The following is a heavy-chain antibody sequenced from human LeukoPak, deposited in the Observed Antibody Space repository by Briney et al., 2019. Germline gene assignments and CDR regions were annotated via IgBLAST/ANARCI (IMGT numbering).Heavy chain of an antibody. D-gene: IGHD6-13*01. CDR2: IKQDGSEK. CDR1: GFTFSSYW. V-gene: IGHV3-7*01. Sequence: PGGSLRLSCAASGFTFSSYWMSWVRRAPGKGLEWVANIKQDGSEKYYVDSVKGRFTISRDNAKNSLYLQMNSLRAEDTAVYYCARGSYSSSSPVAYWGQGTLVTVSS. CDR3: ARGSYSSSSPVAY. J-gene: IGHJ4*02.